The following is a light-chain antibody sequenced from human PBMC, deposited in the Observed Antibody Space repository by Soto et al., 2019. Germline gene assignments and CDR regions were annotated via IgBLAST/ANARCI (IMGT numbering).Light chain of an antibody. CDR1: SSDVGGHNY. CDR2: EVR. J-gene: IGLJ3*02. V-gene: IGLV2-14*01. CDR3: SSYTTTSTLRV. Sequence: QSVLTQPASVSGSPGQSITISCTGTSSDVGGHNYVSWYQQHPGKAPKLLIYEVRVRPSGVSIRFSGSKSANTASLTISGFQAEDEADYYCSSYTTTSTLRVFGGGTKLTVL.